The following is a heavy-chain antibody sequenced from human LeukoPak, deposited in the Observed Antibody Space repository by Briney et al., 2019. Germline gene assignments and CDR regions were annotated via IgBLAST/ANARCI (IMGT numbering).Heavy chain of an antibody. CDR3: AKDSGSSGSYYFDY. CDR1: GFTFSSYG. Sequence: GGSLRLSCAASGFTFSSYGMHWVRQAPGKGLEWVAVISYDGSNKYYADSVKGRFTISRDNSKNTLYLQMNSLRAEDTAVYYCAKDSGSSGSYYFDYWGQGTLATVSS. J-gene: IGHJ4*02. D-gene: IGHD3-22*01. V-gene: IGHV3-30*18. CDR2: ISYDGSNK.